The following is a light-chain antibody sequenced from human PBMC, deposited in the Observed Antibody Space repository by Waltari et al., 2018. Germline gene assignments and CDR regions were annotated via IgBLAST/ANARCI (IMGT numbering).Light chain of an antibody. J-gene: IGLJ2*01. Sequence: QSALPQPASVSGSPGQSITISCTGTSSAVGGYNYVSSYQQHPGKAPKLMIYGVSNRHAGVSNRFSGSKSGNTASLTISGLQAEDEADYYCSSYTSSSTLRVFGGGTKLTVL. CDR1: SSAVGGYNY. CDR2: GVS. CDR3: SSYTSSSTLRV. V-gene: IGLV2-14*01.